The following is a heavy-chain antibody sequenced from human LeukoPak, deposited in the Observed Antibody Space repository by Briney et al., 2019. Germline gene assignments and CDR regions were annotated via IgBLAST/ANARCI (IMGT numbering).Heavy chain of an antibody. Sequence: GGSLRLSCAASGFTFSSYGMHWVRQAPGKGLEWVAFIRYDGSNKYYADSVKGRFTISRDNSKNTLYLQMNSLRAEDTAVYYCAKGSLRYFDWSYSDYWGQGTLVTVSS. CDR2: IRYDGSNK. V-gene: IGHV3-30*02. CDR1: GFTFSSYG. CDR3: AKGSLRYFDWSYSDY. D-gene: IGHD3-9*01. J-gene: IGHJ4*02.